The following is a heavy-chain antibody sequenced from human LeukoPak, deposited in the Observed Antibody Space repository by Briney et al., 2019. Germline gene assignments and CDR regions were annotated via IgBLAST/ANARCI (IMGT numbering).Heavy chain of an antibody. CDR2: ISGSGGST. V-gene: IGHV3-23*01. CDR1: GFTFGSYA. J-gene: IGHJ3*02. Sequence: PGGSLRLSCAASGFTFGSYAMSWVRQAPGKGLEWVSAISGSGGSTYYADSVKGRFTISRDNSKNTLYLQMNSLRAEDTAVYYCAKDLLMITFGGVIMDDAFDIWGQGTMVTVSS. D-gene: IGHD3-16*02. CDR3: AKDLLMITFGGVIMDDAFDI.